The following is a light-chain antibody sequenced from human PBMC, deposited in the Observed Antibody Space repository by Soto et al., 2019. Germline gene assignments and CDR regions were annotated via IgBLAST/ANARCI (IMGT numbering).Light chain of an antibody. CDR3: QQYSRAPLT. V-gene: IGKV3-20*01. CDR2: GAS. CDR1: QSVSSSY. J-gene: IGKJ1*01. Sequence: EIVMTQSPGTLSLSAGERATLSCRASQSVSSSYLAWYQQKPGQAPRLVIYGASTRATDIPDRFSASGSGTDFTLTISRLEPEDFAVYYCQQYSRAPLTFGQGTKVDIK.